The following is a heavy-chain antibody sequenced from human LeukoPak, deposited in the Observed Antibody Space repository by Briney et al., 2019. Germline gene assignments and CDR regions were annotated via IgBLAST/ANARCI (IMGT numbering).Heavy chain of an antibody. Sequence: GTSLTLPCAASGFRLRDNAMHWVRQAPGKGLDWVAAIWGDASKIYYADSVKGRFTISRDNSKNTLSLQMDSLRVADTALYYCVRGHYFGMDVWGQGTTVTVSS. V-gene: IGHV3-33*01. CDR2: IWGDASKI. J-gene: IGHJ6*02. CDR1: GFRLRDNA. CDR3: VRGHYFGMDV.